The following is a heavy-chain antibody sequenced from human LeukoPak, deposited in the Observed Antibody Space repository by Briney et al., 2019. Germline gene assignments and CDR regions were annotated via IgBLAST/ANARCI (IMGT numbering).Heavy chain of an antibody. D-gene: IGHD6-6*01. CDR2: INPNSGGT. CDR3: AREVAARPNFDY. J-gene: IGHJ4*02. Sequence: ASVKVSCKASGYTFTGYYMHWVRQAPGQGREWMGWINPNSGGTNYAQKFQGRVTMTRDTSISTAYMELSRLRSDDTAVYYCAREVAARPNFDYWGQGTLVTVSS. CDR1: GYTFTGYY. V-gene: IGHV1-2*02.